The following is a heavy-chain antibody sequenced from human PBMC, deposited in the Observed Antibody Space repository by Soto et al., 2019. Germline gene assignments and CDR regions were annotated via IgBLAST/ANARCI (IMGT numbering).Heavy chain of an antibody. CDR1: GFTVSSNY. Sequence: GGSLRLSCAASGFTVSSNYMSWVRQAPGKGLEWVSVIYSGGSTYYADSVKGRFTISRDNSKNTLYLQMNSLRAEDTAVYYCARDYWARGVINFEYYYYYYMDVWGKGTTVTVSS. J-gene: IGHJ6*03. CDR3: ARDYWARGVINFEYYYYYYMDV. D-gene: IGHD3-10*01. V-gene: IGHV3-66*01. CDR2: IYSGGST.